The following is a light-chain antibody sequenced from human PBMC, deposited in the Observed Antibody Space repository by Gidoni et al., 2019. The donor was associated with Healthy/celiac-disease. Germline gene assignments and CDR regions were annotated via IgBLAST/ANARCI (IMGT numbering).Light chain of an antibody. V-gene: IGKV1-33*01. J-gene: IGKJ3*01. CDR2: DAS. Sequence: DIQMTQSPSSLSASVGDRVTITCQASQDISNYLNWYQQKPGKAPKLLIYDASNLETGVPSRFSGSGSGTDFTFTISSLQPEDIATYYCQQYDNSFTFGPGIKVDIK. CDR3: QQYDNSFT. CDR1: QDISNY.